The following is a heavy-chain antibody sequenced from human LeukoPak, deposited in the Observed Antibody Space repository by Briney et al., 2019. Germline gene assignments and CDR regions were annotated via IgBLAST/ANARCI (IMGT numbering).Heavy chain of an antibody. CDR3: AKLTCSSTFCPLDY. CDR2: ISYSGST. D-gene: IGHD2-2*01. Sequence: SETLSLTCTVSGGSISSSSYYWGWIRQPPGKGLEWIGSISYSGSTYYNPSLRSRVTISVDTSKNQFSLKLRSVIAADTALYYCAKLTCSSTFCPLDYWGQGTLVTVSS. J-gene: IGHJ4*02. V-gene: IGHV4-39*01. CDR1: GGSISSSSYY.